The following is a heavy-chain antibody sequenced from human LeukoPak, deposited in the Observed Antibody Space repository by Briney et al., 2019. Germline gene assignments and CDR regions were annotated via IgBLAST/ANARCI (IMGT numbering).Heavy chain of an antibody. V-gene: IGHV3-21*01. CDR1: GFTFSSYS. J-gene: IGHJ4*02. D-gene: IGHD3-22*01. CDR2: ISSSSSYI. Sequence: PGGSLRLSCAASGFTFSSYSMNWVRQAPGKGLEWVSSISSSSSYIYYADSVKGRFTISRDNAKNSLYLQMNSLRAEDTAVYYCASDYYDSSGYYVYWGQGTLVTVSS. CDR3: ASDYYDSSGYYVY.